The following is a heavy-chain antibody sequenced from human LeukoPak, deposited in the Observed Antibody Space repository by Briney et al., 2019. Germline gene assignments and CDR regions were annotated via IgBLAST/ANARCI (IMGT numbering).Heavy chain of an antibody. CDR1: GFTFSNYL. V-gene: IGHV3-23*01. CDR3: AMALDY. CDR2: ISHSGSSI. Sequence: GGSLRLSCVASGFTFSNYLMNWVRQAPGKGLEWVSGISHSGSSIYYADSVKGRFTISRDDSKNTLYLQMDRLRVEDTAVYYCAMALDYWGQGTLVTVSS. J-gene: IGHJ4*02.